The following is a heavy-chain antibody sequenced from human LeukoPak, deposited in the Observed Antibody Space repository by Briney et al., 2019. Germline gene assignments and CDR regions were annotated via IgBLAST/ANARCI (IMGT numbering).Heavy chain of an antibody. V-gene: IGHV3-23*01. Sequence: GGSLRLSCAASGFTFSNYAMSWVRQAPGKGLEWVSAISGSGDSTYYADSVKGRFTISRDNSKNTLYLQMSSLRVEDTAVYYCARGIYWSLDSWGQGTLVTVSS. J-gene: IGHJ4*02. CDR1: GFTFSNYA. CDR2: ISGSGDST. CDR3: ARGIYWSLDS. D-gene: IGHD1-1*01.